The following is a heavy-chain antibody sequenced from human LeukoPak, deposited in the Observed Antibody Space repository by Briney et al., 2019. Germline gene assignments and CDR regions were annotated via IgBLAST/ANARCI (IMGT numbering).Heavy chain of an antibody. CDR1: GGSFSGYY. CDR3: ARWSPPSRGGDMIVVVITTGFDY. CDR2: INHSGST. D-gene: IGHD3-22*01. J-gene: IGHJ4*02. V-gene: IGHV4-34*01. Sequence: TSETLSLTCAVYGGSFSGYYWSWIRQPPGKGLEWIGEINHSGSTNYNPSLKSRVTISVDTSKNQFSLKLSSVTAADTAVYYCARWSPPSRGGDMIVVVITTGFDYWGQGTLVTVSS.